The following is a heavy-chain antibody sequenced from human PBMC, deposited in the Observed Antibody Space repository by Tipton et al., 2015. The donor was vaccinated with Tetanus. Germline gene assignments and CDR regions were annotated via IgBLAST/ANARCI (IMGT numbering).Heavy chain of an antibody. Sequence: SLRLSCTASGFTFSNYGMHWVRQAPGKGLEWVAVIWHDGSNKYYVDSVKGRFTISRDNSKNTLYLQLNSLRAEDTAVYYCARDLVRRDLDGGVDGFDIWGQGTMVTVSS. J-gene: IGHJ3*02. CDR3: ARDLVRRDLDGGVDGFDI. V-gene: IGHV3-33*01. CDR2: IWHDGSNK. D-gene: IGHD3/OR15-3a*01. CDR1: GFTFSNYG.